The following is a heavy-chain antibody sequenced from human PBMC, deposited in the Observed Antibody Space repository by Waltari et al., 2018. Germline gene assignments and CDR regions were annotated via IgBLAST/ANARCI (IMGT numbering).Heavy chain of an antibody. V-gene: IGHV1-24*01. CDR2: FDPEDGET. Sequence: QVQLVQSGAEVKKPGASVKVSCKVSGYTLTELSMHWVRQAPGKGLEWMGGFDPEDGETIYAQKFQGRVTMTEDTSTDTAYMELSSLRSEDTAVYYCATGRIGPMTTIHGYYYYMDVWGKGTTVTISS. CDR3: ATGRIGPMTTIHGYYYYMDV. J-gene: IGHJ6*03. CDR1: GYTLTELS. D-gene: IGHD4-4*01.